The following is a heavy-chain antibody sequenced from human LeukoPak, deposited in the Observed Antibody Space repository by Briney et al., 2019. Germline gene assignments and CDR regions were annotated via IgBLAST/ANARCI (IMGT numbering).Heavy chain of an antibody. CDR1: GDSISSYY. D-gene: IGHD1-26*01. V-gene: IGHV4-59*12. Sequence: SETLFLTCSVSGDSISSYYWSWIRQPPGKGLEWIGSIYYSGTTNYNPSLKSRVTISVDTSKNQFSLKLSSVTAADTAVYYCARGRIVGVPIDYWGQGTLVTVSS. J-gene: IGHJ4*02. CDR3: ARGRIVGVPIDY. CDR2: IYYSGTT.